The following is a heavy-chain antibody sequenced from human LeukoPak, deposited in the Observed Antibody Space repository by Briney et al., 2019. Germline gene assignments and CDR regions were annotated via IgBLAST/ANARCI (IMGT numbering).Heavy chain of an antibody. Sequence: PGRSLRLSCTASGFTFGDYAMSWVRQAPGKGLEWVGLIRSKAYGGTTEYAASVKGRFTISRDDSKSIAYLQMNSLKTEDTAVYYCTRGYCSSTSCKSNWGQGTLVTVSS. D-gene: IGHD2-2*01. CDR1: GFTFGDYA. J-gene: IGHJ4*02. CDR3: TRGYCSSTSCKSN. V-gene: IGHV3-49*04. CDR2: IRSKAYGGTT.